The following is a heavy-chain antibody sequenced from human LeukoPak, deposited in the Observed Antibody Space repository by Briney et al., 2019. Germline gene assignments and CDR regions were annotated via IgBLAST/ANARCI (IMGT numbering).Heavy chain of an antibody. V-gene: IGHV4-39*01. D-gene: IGHD5-18*01. CDR2: IYYSGST. J-gene: IGHJ4*02. CDR1: GGSISSSSYY. CDR3: ARFGSVDTAMFFDY. Sequence: SETLSLTCTVSGGSISSSSYYWGWIRQPPGKGLEWIGSIYYSGSTYHNPSLKSRVTISVDTSKNQFSLKLSSVTAADTAVYYCARFGSVDTAMFFDYWGQGTLVTVSS.